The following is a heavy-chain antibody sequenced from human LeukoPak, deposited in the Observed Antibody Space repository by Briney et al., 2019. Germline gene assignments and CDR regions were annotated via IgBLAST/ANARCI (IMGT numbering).Heavy chain of an antibody. J-gene: IGHJ4*02. V-gene: IGHV4-39*07. D-gene: IGHD3-22*01. CDR1: GGSISSSSYY. CDR2: IYYSGST. CDR3: ARDNYYDSSNDY. Sequence: SETLSLTCTVSGGSISSSSYYWGWIRQPPGKGLEWIGSIYYSGSTYYNPSLKSRVTMSVDTSRNQFSLKLSSVTAADTAVYYCARDNYYDSSNDYWGQGTLVTVSS.